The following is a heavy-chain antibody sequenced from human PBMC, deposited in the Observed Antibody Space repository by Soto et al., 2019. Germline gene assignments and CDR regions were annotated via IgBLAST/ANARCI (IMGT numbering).Heavy chain of an antibody. CDR1: GGSISSYY. J-gene: IGHJ5*02. Sequence: SETLSLTCTVSGGSISSYYWSWIRQPPGKGLEWIGYIYYSGSTNYNPSLKSRVTISVDTSKNQFSLKLSSVTAADTAVYYCARITLGPIPHWFDPWGQGTLVTVSS. CDR3: ARITLGPIPHWFDP. V-gene: IGHV4-59*01. CDR2: IYYSGST. D-gene: IGHD2-2*01.